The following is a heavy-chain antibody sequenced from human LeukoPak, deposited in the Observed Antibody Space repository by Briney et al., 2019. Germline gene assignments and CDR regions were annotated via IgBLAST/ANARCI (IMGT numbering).Heavy chain of an antibody. CDR1: GGSISSYY. D-gene: IGHD6-19*01. CDR3: ARSIAVAGLTWFDP. CDR2: IYYSGST. J-gene: IGHJ5*02. Sequence: SETMSLTCTVSGGSISSYYWSWIRQPPGKGLEWIGYIYYSGSTNYNPSLKSRVTISVDTSKNQFSLKLSSVTAADTAVYYCARSIAVAGLTWFDPWGQGTLVTVSS. V-gene: IGHV4-59*01.